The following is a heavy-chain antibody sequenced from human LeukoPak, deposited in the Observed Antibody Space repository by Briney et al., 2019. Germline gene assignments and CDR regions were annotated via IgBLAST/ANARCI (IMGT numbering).Heavy chain of an antibody. J-gene: IGHJ4*02. D-gene: IGHD3-22*01. CDR1: GGSISSGGYS. V-gene: IGHV4-30-2*01. CDR2: IYRSGST. Sequence: SETLSLTCAVSGGSISSGGYSWSWIRQPPGKGLEWIGYIYRSGSTYYNPSLKSRVTISVDRSKNQFSLKLSSVTAADTAVYYCARARYYYDSSGYYCPFFDYWGQGTLVTVSS. CDR3: ARARYYYDSSGYYCPFFDY.